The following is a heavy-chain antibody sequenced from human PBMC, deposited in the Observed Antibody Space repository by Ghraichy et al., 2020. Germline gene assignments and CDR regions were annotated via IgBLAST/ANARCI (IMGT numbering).Heavy chain of an antibody. J-gene: IGHJ4*02. CDR2: ISWDGGST. CDR3: AKPQPSSGWEETEYYFDY. CDR1: GFTFDDYT. Sequence: GGSLRLSCAASGFTFDDYTMHWVRQAPGKGLEWVSLISWDGGSTYYADSVKGRFTISRDNSKNSLYLQMNSLRTEDTALYYCAKPQPSSGWEETEYYFDYWGQGTLVTVSS. V-gene: IGHV3-43*01. D-gene: IGHD6-19*01.